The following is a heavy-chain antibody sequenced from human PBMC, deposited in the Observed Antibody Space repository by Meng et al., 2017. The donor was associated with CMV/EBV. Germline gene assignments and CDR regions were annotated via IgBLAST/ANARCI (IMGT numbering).Heavy chain of an antibody. CDR1: GGTFSSYT. CDR2: IIPILGIA. Sequence: SVKVSCKASGGTFSSYTISWVRQAPGQGLEWMGRIIPILGIASYAQKFQGRVTITADKSTSTAYMELSSLRSEDTAVYYCARDKDSSSSYDDGMDVWGQGTTVTVSS. J-gene: IGHJ6*02. CDR3: ARDKDSSSSYDDGMDV. V-gene: IGHV1-69*04. D-gene: IGHD6-6*01.